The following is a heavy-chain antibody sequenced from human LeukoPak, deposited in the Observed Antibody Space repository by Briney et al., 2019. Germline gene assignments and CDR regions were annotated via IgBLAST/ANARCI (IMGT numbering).Heavy chain of an antibody. J-gene: IGHJ4*02. Sequence: GGSLRLSCAASGFTFNNYAMSWVRQAPGKGLEWVSVISGSGPTTYYADSVKGRFTISRDNSKNTLDLQMDSLRAEDTAVYYCARMSGSHIDYWGQGTLVTVSS. CDR1: GFTFNNYA. CDR2: ISGSGPTT. D-gene: IGHD1-26*01. CDR3: ARMSGSHIDY. V-gene: IGHV3-23*01.